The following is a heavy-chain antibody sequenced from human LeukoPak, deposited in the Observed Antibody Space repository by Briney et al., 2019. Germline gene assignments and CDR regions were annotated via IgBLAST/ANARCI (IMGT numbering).Heavy chain of an antibody. Sequence: GGSLRLSCAASGFTVSNAWMSWVRQAPGKGLEWVGRIKSKTDGGTTDYAAPVKGRFTISRDDSKNTLYLQMNSLKTEDTAVYYCTTSVLRYFDWLSHNYWGQGTLVTVSS. CDR2: IKSKTDGGTT. CDR3: TTSVLRYFDWLSHNY. D-gene: IGHD3-9*01. CDR1: GFTVSNAW. J-gene: IGHJ4*02. V-gene: IGHV3-15*05.